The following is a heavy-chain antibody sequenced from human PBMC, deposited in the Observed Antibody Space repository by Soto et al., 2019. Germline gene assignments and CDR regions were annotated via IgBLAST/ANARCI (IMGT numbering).Heavy chain of an antibody. J-gene: IGHJ6*02. CDR3: AREYYYTMDV. V-gene: IGHV3-11*05. CDR2: IDSSTKYT. CDR1: GFTFRDYY. Sequence: QVQLVESGGGVVRPGGSLRLSCEASGFTFRDYYMTWFRQAPGKGLEWLSYIDSSTKYTNYADSVKGRFTITRDNAKNSLYLQMNRLRADHTTVYYCAREYYYTMDVWGQETMVNVSS.